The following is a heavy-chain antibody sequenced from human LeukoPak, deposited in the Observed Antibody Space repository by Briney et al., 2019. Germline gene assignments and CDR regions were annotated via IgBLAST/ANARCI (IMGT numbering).Heavy chain of an antibody. D-gene: IGHD3-10*01. CDR2: ISAYNGNT. V-gene: IGHV1-18*01. J-gene: IGHJ4*02. Sequence: GASVKVSCKASGHTFTSYGISWVRQAPGQGLEWMGWISAYNGNTNYAQKLQGRVTMTTDTSTSTAYMELRSLRSDDTAVYYCAILLWFGESNAVDYWGQGTLVTVSS. CDR3: AILLWFGESNAVDY. CDR1: GHTFTSYG.